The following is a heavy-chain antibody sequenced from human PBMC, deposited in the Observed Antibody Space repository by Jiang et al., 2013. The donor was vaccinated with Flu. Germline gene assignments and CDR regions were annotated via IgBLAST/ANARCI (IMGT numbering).Heavy chain of an antibody. CDR2: ISAYNGNT. J-gene: IGHJ6*02. Sequence: SGAEVKKPGASVKVSCKASGYTFTSYGISWVRQAPGQGLEWMGWISAYNGNTNYAQKLQGRVTMTTDTSTSTAYMELRSLRSDDTAVYYCARRLGGTMVRGVISGMDVWGQGPRSPSP. CDR3: ARRLGGTMVRGVISGMDV. V-gene: IGHV1-18*04. CDR1: GYTFTSYG. D-gene: IGHD3-10*01.